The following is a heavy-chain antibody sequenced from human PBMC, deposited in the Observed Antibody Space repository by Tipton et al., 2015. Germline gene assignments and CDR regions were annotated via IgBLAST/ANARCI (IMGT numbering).Heavy chain of an antibody. V-gene: IGHV3-23*02. J-gene: IGHJ5*02. Sequence: SLRLSCAASGFTFSTSGMSWVRQAPGKGLDWVSVISAGSSTYYGDSVRGRFTVSRDNSKNTVYLQLNSLRAEDTAIYYCAKLGNYYDMVAWGQGTLVTVSS. CDR2: ISAGSST. CDR1: GFTFSTSG. D-gene: IGHD3-22*01. CDR3: AKLGNYYDMVA.